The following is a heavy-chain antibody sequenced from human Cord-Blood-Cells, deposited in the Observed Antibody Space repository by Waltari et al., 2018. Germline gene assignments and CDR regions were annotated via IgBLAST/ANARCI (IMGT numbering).Heavy chain of an antibody. Sequence: QLQLQESGPGLVKPSETLSLTCTVSVGSISSSSYYWGWIRQPPGKGMEWIGSIHYSGSTYYNPSLKSRVTISVDTSKNQFSRKLSSVTAADTAVYYCARTKGFGSDAFDIWGQGTMVTVSS. D-gene: IGHD3-10*01. CDR3: ARTKGFGSDAFDI. V-gene: IGHV4-39*07. J-gene: IGHJ3*02. CDR1: VGSISSSSYY. CDR2: IHYSGST.